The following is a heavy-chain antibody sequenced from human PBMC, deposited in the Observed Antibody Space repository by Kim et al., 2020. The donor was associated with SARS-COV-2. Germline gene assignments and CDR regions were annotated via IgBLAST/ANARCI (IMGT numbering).Heavy chain of an antibody. CDR2: IYYSGST. D-gene: IGHD3-16*01. CDR3: ARRGGRRGMDV. J-gene: IGHJ6*02. CDR1: GGSISSSSYY. V-gene: IGHV4-39*01. Sequence: SETLSLTCTVSGGSISSSSYYWGWIRQPPGKGLEWIGSIYYSGSTYYNPSLKSRVTISVDTSKNQFSLKLSSVTAADTAVYYCARRGGRRGMDVWGQGSTVTVSS.